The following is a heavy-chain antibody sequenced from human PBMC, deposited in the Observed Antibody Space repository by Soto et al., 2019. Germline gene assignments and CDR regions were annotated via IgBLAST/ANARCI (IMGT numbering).Heavy chain of an antibody. CDR1: GFTFSSSA. D-gene: IGHD3-22*01. CDR2: IVVGSGHT. J-gene: IGHJ3*02. Sequence: GASVKVSCKASGFTFSSSAVQWVRQARGQRLERIGWIVVGSGHTNYAQKFQERVTITRDMSTSTAYMDLSSLRSEDTAVYYCAADGYSYDSSYAFDIWGRGTTVTVSS. CDR3: AADGYSYDSSYAFDI. V-gene: IGHV1-58*01.